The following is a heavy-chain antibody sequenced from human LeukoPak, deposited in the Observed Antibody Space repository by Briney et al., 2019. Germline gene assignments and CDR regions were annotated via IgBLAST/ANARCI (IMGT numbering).Heavy chain of an antibody. J-gene: IGHJ4*02. CDR3: AKCPLEYCSSGSCFLYFDY. V-gene: IGHV3-23*01. CDR1: GFTFSSYA. Sequence: GGSLRLSCAASGFTFSSYAMSWVRQAPGKGLEWVSAISGSGGSTYYADSVKGRFTISRDNSKNTLYLQMNSLRAEDTAVYYCAKCPLEYCSSGSCFLYFDYWGQGTLVTVSS. D-gene: IGHD2-15*01. CDR2: ISGSGGST.